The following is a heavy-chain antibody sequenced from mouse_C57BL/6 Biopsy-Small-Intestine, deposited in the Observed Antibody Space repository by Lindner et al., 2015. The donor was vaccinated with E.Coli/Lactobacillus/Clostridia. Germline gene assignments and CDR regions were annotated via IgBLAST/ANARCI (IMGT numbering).Heavy chain of an antibody. Sequence: VQLQESGAELVRPGTSVKVSCKASGYAFTNYLIEWIKQRPGQGLEWIGVINPGSGVTIYNEKFKGKATLTADKSSSTAYMQLSSLTSEDSAVYFCARDKGFAYWGQGTLVTVSA. J-gene: IGHJ3*01. CDR3: ARDKGFAY. V-gene: IGHV1-54*01. CDR1: GYAFTNYL. CDR2: INPGSGVT.